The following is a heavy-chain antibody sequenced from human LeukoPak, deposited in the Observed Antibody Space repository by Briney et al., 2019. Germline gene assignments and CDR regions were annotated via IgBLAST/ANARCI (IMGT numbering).Heavy chain of an antibody. D-gene: IGHD1-26*01. V-gene: IGHV4-30-4*01. CDR2: IYYSGST. CDR3: ARLVGATLFDY. CDR1: GGSISSGDYY. Sequence: SETLSLTCTVSGGSISSGDYYWSWFRQPPGKGPEWIGYIYYSGSTYYNPSLKSRVTISVDTSKNQFSLKLSSVTAADTAVYYCARLVGATLFDYWGQGTLVTVSS. J-gene: IGHJ4*02.